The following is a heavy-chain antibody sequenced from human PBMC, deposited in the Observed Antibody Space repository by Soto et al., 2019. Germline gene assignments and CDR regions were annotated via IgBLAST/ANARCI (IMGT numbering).Heavy chain of an antibody. CDR3: AREAYCSSTGCYHLAPTYGMDV. V-gene: IGHV1-69*13. D-gene: IGHD2-2*01. Sequence: ASVKVSCKASGGTFSSYAISWVRQAPGQGLEWMGGIIPIFGTANYAQKFQGRVTITADESTSTAYMELGSLRSEDTAVYYCAREAYCSSTGCYHLAPTYGMDVWGQGTTVTVSS. CDR2: IIPIFGTA. CDR1: GGTFSSYA. J-gene: IGHJ6*02.